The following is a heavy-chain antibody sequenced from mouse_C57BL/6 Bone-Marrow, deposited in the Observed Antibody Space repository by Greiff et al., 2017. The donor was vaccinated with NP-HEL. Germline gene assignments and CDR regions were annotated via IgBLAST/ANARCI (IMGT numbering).Heavy chain of an antibody. CDR1: GYTFTDYY. CDR2: INPNNGGT. Sequence: VQLQQSGPELVKPGASVKISCKASGYTFTDYYMNWVKQSHGKSLEWIGDINPNNGGTSYNQKFKGKATLTVDKSSSTAYMELRSLTSEDSAVYYCARRCGNFITTVVGNWYFDVWGTGTTVTVSS. J-gene: IGHJ1*03. CDR3: ARRCGNFITTVVGNWYFDV. V-gene: IGHV1-26*01. D-gene: IGHD1-1*01.